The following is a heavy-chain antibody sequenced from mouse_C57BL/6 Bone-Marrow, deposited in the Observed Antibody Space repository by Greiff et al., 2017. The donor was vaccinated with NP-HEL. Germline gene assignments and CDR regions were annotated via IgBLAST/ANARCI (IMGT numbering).Heavy chain of an antibody. CDR3: ARYYYYGSILDY. Sequence: EVQGVESGGGLVQPGGSLSLSCAASGFTFTDYYMSWVRQPPGKALEWFGFIRNKANGYTTEYSASVKGRFTISRDNSQSILYLQMNALRAEDSATYCCARYYYYGSILDYWGQGTTLTVSS. CDR2: IRNKANGYTT. CDR1: GFTFTDYY. J-gene: IGHJ2*01. D-gene: IGHD1-1*01. V-gene: IGHV7-3*01.